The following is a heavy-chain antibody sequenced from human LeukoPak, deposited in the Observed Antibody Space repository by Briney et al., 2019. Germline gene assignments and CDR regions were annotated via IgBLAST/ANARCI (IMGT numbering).Heavy chain of an antibody. CDR1: GVSISGSPYY. V-gene: IGHV4-39*02. D-gene: IGHD3-16*01. CDR3: AKMGEVIPTN. Sequence: SETLSLTCTVSGVSISGSPYYWGWIRQPPGKGLEWIGTIHYTGSTYYNPSLKSRVTISVDTSKNHFSLKLTYVTAADTAVYYCAKMGEVIPTNWGQGTLVTVSS. CDR2: IHYTGST. J-gene: IGHJ4*02.